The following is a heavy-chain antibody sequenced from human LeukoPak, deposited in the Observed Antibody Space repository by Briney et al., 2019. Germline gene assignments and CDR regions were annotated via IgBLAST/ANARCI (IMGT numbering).Heavy chain of an antibody. CDR1: GFTFSSYA. Sequence: GGSLRLSCAASGFTFSSYAISWVRQAPGQGLEWMGGIIPIFGTANYAQKFQGRVTITADESTSTAYMELSSLRSEDTAVYYCARDPVIGTYYYYYGMDVWGQGTTVTVSS. V-gene: IGHV1-69*01. D-gene: IGHD4-11*01. CDR3: ARDPVIGTYYYYYGMDV. J-gene: IGHJ6*02. CDR2: IIPIFGTA.